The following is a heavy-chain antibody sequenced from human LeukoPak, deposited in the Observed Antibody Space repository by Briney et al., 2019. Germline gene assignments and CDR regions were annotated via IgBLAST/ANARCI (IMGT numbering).Heavy chain of an antibody. D-gene: IGHD2-2*01. V-gene: IGHV4-4*07. CDR1: GGSISSYY. Sequence: SETLSLTCTVSGGSISSYYWSWLRQPAGKGLEWIGRIYTSGSTNYNPSLKSRVTMSVDTSKNQFSLKLSSVTAADTAVYYCARDPQYQLLPGWFDPWGQGTLVTVSS. J-gene: IGHJ5*02. CDR3: ARDPQYQLLPGWFDP. CDR2: IYTSGST.